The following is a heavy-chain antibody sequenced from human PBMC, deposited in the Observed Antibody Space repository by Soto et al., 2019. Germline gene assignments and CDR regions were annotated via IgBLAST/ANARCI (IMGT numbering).Heavy chain of an antibody. CDR2: IDTAGGT. CDR1: GFTFISYD. CDR3: VREVIGHCSGNSCELDY. J-gene: IGHJ4*02. V-gene: IGHV3-13*01. D-gene: IGHD2-15*01. Sequence: LRLSCAASGFTFISYDMHWVRQSTGKCLEWVSAIDTAGGTYYPDSVKGRFTISRENAKNSLYLQMNSLTAGDTAVYYCVREVIGHCSGNSCELDYWGQAILVTVSA.